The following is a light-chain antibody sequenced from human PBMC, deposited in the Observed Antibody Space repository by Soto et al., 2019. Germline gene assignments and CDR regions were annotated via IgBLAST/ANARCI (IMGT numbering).Light chain of an antibody. V-gene: IGKV1-5*01. CDR2: DVS. Sequence: DIQMIQSPSTLSASVGDRVTMTCRASQSVSPWLAWYQQKPGKAPNLLIYDVSSLERGVPSRFSGRGSGTEFPLTISSLQPADFATYYCQQYHSYYRTFGQGTKVEIK. CDR3: QQYHSYYRT. J-gene: IGKJ1*01. CDR1: QSVSPW.